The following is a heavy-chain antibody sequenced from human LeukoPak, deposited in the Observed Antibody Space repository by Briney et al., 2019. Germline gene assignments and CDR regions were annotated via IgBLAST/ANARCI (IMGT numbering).Heavy chain of an antibody. D-gene: IGHD4-17*01. CDR1: GFTFNSYA. Sequence: GGSLRLSCAASGFTFNSYAMHWVRQAPGKGLEWVAVISYDGSNKYYADSVKGRITISRDNSKNTLYLQMNSLRAEDTAGYYCARETGSAVGSTDFDYWGQGTLVTVSS. J-gene: IGHJ4*02. CDR2: ISYDGSNK. CDR3: ARETGSAVGSTDFDY. V-gene: IGHV3-30-3*01.